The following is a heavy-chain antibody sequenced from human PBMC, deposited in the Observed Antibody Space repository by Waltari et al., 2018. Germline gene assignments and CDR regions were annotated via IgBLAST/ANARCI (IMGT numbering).Heavy chain of an antibody. CDR1: GFRFSNYW. CDR3: ARRPYGAYVGSLDI. Sequence: EVHLVETGGGLVQPGGSLRLSCAASGFRFSNYWFTWVRQAPGKGLEWVANIKQDGSGKFYVDSVKGRFTISRDNAKNSLYLQMNSLRAEDTAVYYCARRPYGAYVGSLDIWGQGTMVTVSS. CDR2: IKQDGSGK. V-gene: IGHV3-7*01. D-gene: IGHD4-17*01. J-gene: IGHJ3*02.